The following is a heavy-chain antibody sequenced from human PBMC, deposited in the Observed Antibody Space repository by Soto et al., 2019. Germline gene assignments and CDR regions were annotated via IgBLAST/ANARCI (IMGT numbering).Heavy chain of an antibody. CDR1: GFSLSTSGVG. CDR2: IYWNDDK. V-gene: IGHV2-5*01. Sequence: QITLKESGPTLVNPTQTLTLTCTFSGFSLSTSGVGVGWIRQPPGKALEWLALIYWNDDKRYSPSLKSRLTITKDASKNQVVLTMTNMDAVDTATYYCAHRPAPKSSSRWYYFDYWGQGTLVTFSS. CDR3: AHRPAPKSSSRWYYFDY. D-gene: IGHD6-13*01. J-gene: IGHJ4*02.